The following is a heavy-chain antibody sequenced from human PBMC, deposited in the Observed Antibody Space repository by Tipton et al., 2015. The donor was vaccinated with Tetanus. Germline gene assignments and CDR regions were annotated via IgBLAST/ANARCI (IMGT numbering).Heavy chain of an antibody. V-gene: IGHV4-39*01. CDR2: TPYSGSP. CDR1: GASISGHY. Sequence: TLSLTCTVSGASISGHYWGWIRQAPGKGLEWLGSTPYSGSPHYNPSLNSRVTVFADPSKNLFSLNLISVTAADTAVYYCARQGYNGTYQFDYWGQGILVTVSS. J-gene: IGHJ4*02. D-gene: IGHD1-26*01. CDR3: ARQGYNGTYQFDY.